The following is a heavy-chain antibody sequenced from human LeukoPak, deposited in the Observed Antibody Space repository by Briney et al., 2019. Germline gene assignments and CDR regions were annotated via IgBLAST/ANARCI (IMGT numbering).Heavy chain of an antibody. Sequence: TSETLSLTCTVSGGSMSNYYWSWIRQPPGKGLEWIGYTYYSGSTNYNPSLKSRVTISVDTSKNQFSLRLSSVTAADTAVYYCARHRYYYDSSGYYYQPWGQGTLVTVSS. V-gene: IGHV4-59*01. CDR1: GGSMSNYY. J-gene: IGHJ5*02. CDR2: TYYSGST. CDR3: ARHRYYYDSSGYYYQP. D-gene: IGHD3-22*01.